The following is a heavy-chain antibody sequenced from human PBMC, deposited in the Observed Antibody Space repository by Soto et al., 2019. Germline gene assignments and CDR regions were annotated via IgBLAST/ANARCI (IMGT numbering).Heavy chain of an antibody. CDR3: ARQRTTVVTQAYFDH. V-gene: IGHV4-39*01. J-gene: IGHJ4*02. CDR2: IYYSGRT. CDR1: GESISSSSYY. D-gene: IGHD2-21*02. Sequence: SETLSLTCIVSGESISSSSYYWGWIRQPPGKGLEWIGSIYYSGRTYYNPSFKSRVTISIDTSENQFSLKLSSVTATDTAVYYCARQRTTVVTQAYFDHWGQGAMVTVYS.